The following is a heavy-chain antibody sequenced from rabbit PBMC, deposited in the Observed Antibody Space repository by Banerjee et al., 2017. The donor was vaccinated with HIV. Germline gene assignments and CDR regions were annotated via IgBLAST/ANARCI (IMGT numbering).Heavy chain of an antibody. J-gene: IGHJ4*01. CDR1: GFSFSGYYD. D-gene: IGHD7-1*01. V-gene: IGHV1S40*01. CDR3: ASEPEQWAGFTGTAGVFDL. CDR2: IYAGNSDIT. Sequence: QSLEESGGDLVKPGASLTLTCTASGFSFSGYYDMCWVRQAPGKGLEWIACIYAGNSDITWYASWAKGRFTGSKTSSTTVTLQMTSLTAADTATYFCASEPEQWAGFTGTAGVFDLWGPGTLVTVS.